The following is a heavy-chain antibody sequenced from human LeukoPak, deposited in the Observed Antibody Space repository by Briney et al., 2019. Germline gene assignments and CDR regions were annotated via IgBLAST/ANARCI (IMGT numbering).Heavy chain of an antibody. J-gene: IGHJ4*02. D-gene: IGHD3-10*01. Sequence: PGGSLRLSCAASGFTFSSYAMSWVRQAPGKGLEWVSAISGSGGSTYYADSVKGRFTISRDNSKNTLYLQMNSPRAEDTAVYYCAKDEGSGYYYGSGSHQDYWGQGTLVTVSS. CDR3: AKDEGSGYYYGSGSHQDY. CDR1: GFTFSSYA. V-gene: IGHV3-23*01. CDR2: ISGSGGST.